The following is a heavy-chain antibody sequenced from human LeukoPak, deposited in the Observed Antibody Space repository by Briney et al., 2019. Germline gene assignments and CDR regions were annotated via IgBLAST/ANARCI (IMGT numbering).Heavy chain of an antibody. J-gene: IGHJ6*03. Sequence: PSETLSLTCTVSGGSISSSSYYWGWIRQPPGKGLEWIGSIYYSGSTYYNPSLKSRVTISVDTSKNQFSLKLSSVTAADTAVYYCARVGEYYDSSGNPRENDYYYYYMDVWGKGTTVTVSS. CDR3: ARVGEYYDSSGNPRENDYYYYYMDV. V-gene: IGHV4-39*07. CDR1: GGSISSSSYY. CDR2: IYYSGST. D-gene: IGHD3-22*01.